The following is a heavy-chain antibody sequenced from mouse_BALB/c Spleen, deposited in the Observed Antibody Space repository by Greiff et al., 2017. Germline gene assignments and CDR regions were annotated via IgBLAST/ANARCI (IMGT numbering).Heavy chain of an antibody. Sequence: EVQRVESGGGLVKPGGSLKLSYAASGFTFSDYYMYWVRQTPEKRLEWVATISDGGSYTYYPDSVKGRFTITRDNAKNNLYLQMSSLKSEDTAMYYCARGTTYYFDYWGQGTTLTVSS. CDR1: GFTFSDYY. CDR3: ARGTTYYFDY. CDR2: ISDGGSYT. J-gene: IGHJ2*01. D-gene: IGHD2-14*01. V-gene: IGHV5-4*02.